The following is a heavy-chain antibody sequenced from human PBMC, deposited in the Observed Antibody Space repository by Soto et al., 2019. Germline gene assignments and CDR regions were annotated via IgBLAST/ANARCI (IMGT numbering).Heavy chain of an antibody. CDR1: GFTFSSYG. J-gene: IGHJ1*01. Sequence: QVQLVESGGGVVQPGRSLRLSCAASGFTFSSYGMHWVRQAPGKGLEWVAVIWYDGSNKYYADSVKGRFTISRDNSKNTLYLQMNSLRAEDTDVYYCARQHGGYYDSSGSEYFQHWGQGTLVTVSS. CDR2: IWYDGSNK. D-gene: IGHD3-22*01. V-gene: IGHV3-33*01. CDR3: ARQHGGYYDSSGSEYFQH.